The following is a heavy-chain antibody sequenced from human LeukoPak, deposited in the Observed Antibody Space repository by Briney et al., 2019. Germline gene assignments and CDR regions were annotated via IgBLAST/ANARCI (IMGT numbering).Heavy chain of an antibody. CDR1: GGSISSSSYH. Sequence: PSETLSLTCTVSGGSISSSSYHWGWIRQPPGKGLVWIGSIYHSGSTYYNPSLKSRVTISVDTSKNQFSLKLSSVTAADTAVFYCAGSDYYYYMDVWGKGTTVTVSS. CDR2: IYHSGST. CDR3: AGSDYYYYMDV. D-gene: IGHD3-10*01. J-gene: IGHJ6*03. V-gene: IGHV4-39*01.